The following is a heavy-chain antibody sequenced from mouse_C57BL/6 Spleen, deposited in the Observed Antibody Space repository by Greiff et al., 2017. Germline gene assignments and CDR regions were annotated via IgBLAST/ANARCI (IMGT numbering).Heavy chain of an antibody. CDR1: GFSLTSYG. CDR3: ARHGNYDALDYAMDY. Sequence: VKLMESGPGLVAPSQSLSITCTVSGFSLTSYGVHWVRQPPGKGLEWLVVIWSDGSTTYNSALNSRLSISTDNSNSQVFLKMNSLHTDDTAMYYCARHGNYDALDYAMDYWGQGTSVTVSS. CDR2: IWSDGST. V-gene: IGHV2-6-1*01. D-gene: IGHD2-4*01. J-gene: IGHJ4*01.